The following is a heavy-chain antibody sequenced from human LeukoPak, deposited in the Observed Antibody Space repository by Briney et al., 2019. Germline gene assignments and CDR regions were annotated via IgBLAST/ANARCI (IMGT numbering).Heavy chain of an antibody. D-gene: IGHD2-15*01. CDR1: GGSVSNTNYY. V-gene: IGHV4-39*07. J-gene: IGHJ5*02. Sequence: SETLSLTCSVSGGSVSNTNYYWGWIRRPPGKGLEWIGNIYYDGSTYLNPPLKSRVTISLDTSKNQFSLRLTSVTAADTAVYYCARRTYCSGGRCYGEYWFDPWGPGILVTVSS. CDR3: ARRTYCSGGRCYGEYWFDP. CDR2: IYYDGST.